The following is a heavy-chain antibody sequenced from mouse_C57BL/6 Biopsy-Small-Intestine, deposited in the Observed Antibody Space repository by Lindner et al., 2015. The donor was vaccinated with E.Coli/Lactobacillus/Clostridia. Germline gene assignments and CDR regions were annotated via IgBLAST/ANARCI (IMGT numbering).Heavy chain of an antibody. CDR3: TGGGAWFAY. J-gene: IGHJ3*01. Sequence: VQLQESGAELVRPGASVKLSCTASGFNIKDDYMHWVKQRPEQGLEWIGWIDPENGDTEYASKFQGKATITADTSSNTAHLQLSSLTSEDTAVYYRTGGGAWFAYWGQGTLVTVPA. CDR1: GFNIKDDY. V-gene: IGHV14-4*01. CDR2: IDPENGDT.